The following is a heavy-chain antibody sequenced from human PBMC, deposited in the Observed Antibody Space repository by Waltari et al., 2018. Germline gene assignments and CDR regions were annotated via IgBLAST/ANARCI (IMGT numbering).Heavy chain of an antibody. J-gene: IGHJ4*02. D-gene: IGHD2-15*01. CDR3: AREELPECSGGSCYRGFFDY. CDR1: GGSFSGYY. Sequence: QVQLQQWGAGLLKPSETLSLTCAVYGGSFSGYYWSWIRQPPGKGLEWIGEINHSGRTNYNPSLKSRVTISVDTSKNQFSLKLSSVTAADTAVYYCAREELPECSGGSCYRGFFDYWGQGTLVTVSS. V-gene: IGHV4-34*01. CDR2: INHSGRT.